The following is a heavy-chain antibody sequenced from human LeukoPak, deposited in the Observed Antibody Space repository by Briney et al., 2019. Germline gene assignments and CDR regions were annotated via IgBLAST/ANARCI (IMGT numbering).Heavy chain of an antibody. CDR1: GFTFGDYS. D-gene: IGHD3-10*01. CDR3: SRQTDYYVSGSYPDV. Sequence: GGSLRLSCTSSGFTFGDYSINWVRQAPGKGLEWVGFIRSKPYGGPTEYAASVRDRFTISRDDSRSIAYPHMNSLQTEDTAVYYCSRQTDYYVSGSYPDVWGQGTTVIVSS. V-gene: IGHV3-49*04. J-gene: IGHJ6*02. CDR2: IRSKPYGGPT.